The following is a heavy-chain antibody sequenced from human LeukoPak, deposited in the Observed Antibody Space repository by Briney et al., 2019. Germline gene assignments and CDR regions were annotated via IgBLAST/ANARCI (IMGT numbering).Heavy chain of an antibody. CDR3: ARGLLGIAAAGTRYDY. V-gene: IGHV4-34*01. J-gene: IGHJ4*02. CDR1: GGSFSGYY. Sequence: SETLSLTCAVYGGSFSGYYCSWIRQPPGKGLEWIGEINHSGSTNYNPSLKSRVTISVDTSKNQFSLKLSSVTAADTAVYYCARGLLGIAAAGTRYDYWGQGTLVTVSS. D-gene: IGHD6-13*01. CDR2: INHSGST.